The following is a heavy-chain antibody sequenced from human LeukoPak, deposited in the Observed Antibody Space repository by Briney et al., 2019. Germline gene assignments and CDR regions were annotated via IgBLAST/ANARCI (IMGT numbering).Heavy chain of an antibody. V-gene: IGHV4-39*01. Sequence: SETLSLTCTVSGGSISSSSYYWGWIRQPPGKGLEWIGSIYYSGSTYYNPSLKSRVTISVDTSKNQFSLKLSSVTAADTAVYYCARRCNRITMIVVVTSRAFDIWGQGTMVTVSS. CDR1: GGSISSSSYY. D-gene: IGHD3-22*01. CDR3: ARRCNRITMIVVVTSRAFDI. J-gene: IGHJ3*02. CDR2: IYYSGST.